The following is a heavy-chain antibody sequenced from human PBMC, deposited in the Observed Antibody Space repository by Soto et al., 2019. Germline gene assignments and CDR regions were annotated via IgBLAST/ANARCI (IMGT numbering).Heavy chain of an antibody. CDR2: IIPIFGTA. J-gene: IGHJ6*02. D-gene: IGHD3-22*01. CDR3: ARGLGGGYPHLSYYYYYGMDV. CDR1: GVTFSSYA. V-gene: IGHV1-69*13. Sequence: SVKVSCKASGVTFSSYAISWVRQAPGQGLEWMGGIIPIFGTANYAQKFQGRVTITADESTSTAYMGLSSLRSEDTAVHYCARGLGGGYPHLSYYYYYGMDVWGQGTTVTVSS.